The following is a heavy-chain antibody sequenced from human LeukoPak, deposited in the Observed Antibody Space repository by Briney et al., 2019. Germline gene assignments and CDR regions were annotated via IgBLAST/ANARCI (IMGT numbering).Heavy chain of an antibody. J-gene: IGHJ3*01. Sequence: PGGSLRLSCAASGFIFSDYTMNWVRQAPGKGLEWVSSISSSSRYIYYADSVKGRFTISRDNAKNSLFLQMNSLRAEDTAIYYCASWIFEDAFDFWGQGTIVTVSS. CDR1: GFIFSDYT. D-gene: IGHD2-2*03. CDR2: ISSSSRYI. CDR3: ASWIFEDAFDF. V-gene: IGHV3-21*04.